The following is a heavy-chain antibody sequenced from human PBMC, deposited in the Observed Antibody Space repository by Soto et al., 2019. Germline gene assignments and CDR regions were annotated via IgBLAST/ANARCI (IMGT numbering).Heavy chain of an antibody. D-gene: IGHD2-8*01. J-gene: IGHJ5*02. CDR3: ARVHASEHGVDL. CDR1: TYSIRSGDY. CDR2: ISHSWHT. Sequence: SETLSLTCAVSTYSIRSGDYWPWIRHSPGKGLECFGSISHSWHTFYNPSLRTRVTLSVDASKSQVFLQLTSVTAADTALYYCARVHASEHGVDLWGKGTLVTVSS. V-gene: IGHV4-38-2*01.